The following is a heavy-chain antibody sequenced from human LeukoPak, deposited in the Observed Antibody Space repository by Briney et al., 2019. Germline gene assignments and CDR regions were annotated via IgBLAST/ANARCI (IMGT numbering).Heavy chain of an antibody. CDR2: IYTSGST. J-gene: IGHJ5*02. D-gene: IGHD4-11*01. CDR3: ARHHYRGPWFDP. CDR1: GGSISSYY. Sequence: SETLSLTCTVSGGSISSYYWSWIRQPPGKGLEWIGYIYTSGSTNYNPSLKSRVTISVDTSKNQFSLKLSSVTAADTAVYYCARHHYRGPWFDPWGQGTLVTVSS. V-gene: IGHV4-4*09.